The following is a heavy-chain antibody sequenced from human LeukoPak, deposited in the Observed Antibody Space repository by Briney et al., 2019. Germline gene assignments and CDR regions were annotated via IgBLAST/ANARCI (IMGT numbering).Heavy chain of an antibody. J-gene: IGHJ1*01. CDR3: YGANAEH. CDR2: TNTDGSST. CDR1: GFTFSSYW. V-gene: IGHV3-74*03. D-gene: IGHD4-23*01. Sequence: GGSLTPSCAASGFTFSSYWMHWVRQAPGKGLVWVSGTNTDGSSTMYADSVKGRFTIARDNAKNTLYLQMNSLRAEDTAVYYCYGANAEHWGQGTLVTVSS.